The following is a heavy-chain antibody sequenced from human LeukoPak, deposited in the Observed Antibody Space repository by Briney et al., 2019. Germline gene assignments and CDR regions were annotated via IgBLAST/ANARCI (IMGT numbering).Heavy chain of an antibody. CDR1: GFTFSSYE. Sequence: GGSLGLSCAASGFTFSSYEMNWVRQAPGKGLEWVSYISSSGSTIYYADSVKGRFTISRDNAKNSLYLQMNSLRAEDTAVYYCARRLLMVYANWFDPWGQGTLVTVSS. CDR3: ARRLLMVYANWFDP. V-gene: IGHV3-48*03. J-gene: IGHJ5*02. CDR2: ISSSGSTI. D-gene: IGHD2-8*01.